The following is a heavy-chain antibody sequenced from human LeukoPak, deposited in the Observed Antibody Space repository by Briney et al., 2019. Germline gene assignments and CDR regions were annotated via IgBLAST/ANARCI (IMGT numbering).Heavy chain of an antibody. CDR2: ISASGAST. CDR1: GFTFTNSA. D-gene: IGHD3-22*01. Sequence: GGSLRLSCAASGFTFTNSAMSWVRQAPGKGLEWVSVISASGASTYYADSVKGRFIISRDNSKNTLFLQMNSLRAEDTAVYYCGRGSSDNSYSVAGNWGQGTLVTVSS. V-gene: IGHV3-23*01. J-gene: IGHJ4*02. CDR3: GRGSSDNSYSVAGN.